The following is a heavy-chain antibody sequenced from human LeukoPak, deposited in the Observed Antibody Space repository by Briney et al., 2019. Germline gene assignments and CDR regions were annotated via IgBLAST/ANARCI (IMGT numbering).Heavy chain of an antibody. CDR3: GRGMRYSGSYVVEY. Sequence: PSETLSLTCTVSGGSISSYYWSWIRQPPGKGLEWIGYIYYSGSTNYNPSLKSRVTISVDTSKNQFSLRLSSVTAADTAVYSCGRGMRYSGSYVVEYWGQGTLVTVSS. CDR1: GGSISSYY. CDR2: IYYSGST. V-gene: IGHV4-59*08. J-gene: IGHJ4*02. D-gene: IGHD1-26*01.